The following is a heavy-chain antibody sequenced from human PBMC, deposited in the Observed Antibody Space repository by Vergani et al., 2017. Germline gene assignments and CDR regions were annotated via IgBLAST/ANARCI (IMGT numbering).Heavy chain of an antibody. CDR1: GYTFTGYY. D-gene: IGHD3-22*01. CDR3: ARGHYDSRGEDFDY. J-gene: IGHJ4*02. V-gene: IGHV1-8*02. Sequence: QVQLVQSGAEVKKPGASVKVSCKASGYTFTGYYMHWVRQAPGQGLEWMGWMNPNSGNTGYAQKFQGRVTMTRNTSISTAYMELSSLRSEDTAVYYCARGHYDSRGEDFDYWGQGTLVTVSS. CDR2: MNPNSGNT.